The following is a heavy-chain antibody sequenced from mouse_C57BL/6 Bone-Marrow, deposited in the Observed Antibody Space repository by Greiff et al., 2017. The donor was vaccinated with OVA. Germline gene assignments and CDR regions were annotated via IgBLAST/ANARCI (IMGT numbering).Heavy chain of an antibody. Sequence: VQLQQSGAELARPGASVKLSCKASGYTFTSYGISWVKQRTGQGLEWIGDIYPRSGNTYYNEKFKGKATLTADKSSSTAYMELRSLTSEDSAVYFCAKRDSPYAMDYWGQGTSVTVSS. J-gene: IGHJ4*01. CDR1: GYTFTSYG. V-gene: IGHV1-81*01. CDR2: IYPRSGNT. D-gene: IGHD2-12*01. CDR3: AKRDSPYAMDY.